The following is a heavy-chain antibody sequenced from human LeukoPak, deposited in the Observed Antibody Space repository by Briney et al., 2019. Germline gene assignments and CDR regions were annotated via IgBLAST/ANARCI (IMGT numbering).Heavy chain of an antibody. CDR1: GYTFTSYD. CDR3: ARPLRVTMIRGAAFRASSDFDP. V-gene: IGHV1-2*02. Sequence: GASVKVSCKASGYTFTSYDINWVRQAPGQGLEWMGWINPNTGGTKYAQKFQDRVTMTRDTSISTAYMELSRLRSDDTAVYYCARPLRVTMIRGAAFRASSDFDPWGQGTLVTVSS. J-gene: IGHJ5*02. CDR2: INPNTGGT. D-gene: IGHD3-10*01.